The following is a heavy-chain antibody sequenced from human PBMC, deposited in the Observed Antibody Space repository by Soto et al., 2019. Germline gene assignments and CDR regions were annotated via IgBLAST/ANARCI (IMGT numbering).Heavy chain of an antibody. CDR3: ARHRPGGAVADTFYY. D-gene: IGHD6-19*01. CDR1: GGSISSSSYY. J-gene: IGHJ4*02. Sequence: QLQLQESGPGLVKPSETLSLTCTVSGGSISSSSYYWGWIRQPPGKGLEWIGSIYYSGSTYYNPSLKRRVTISVDTSKNQFSLKLSSVTAADTAVYYCARHRPGGAVADTFYYWGQGTLVTVSS. V-gene: IGHV4-39*01. CDR2: IYYSGST.